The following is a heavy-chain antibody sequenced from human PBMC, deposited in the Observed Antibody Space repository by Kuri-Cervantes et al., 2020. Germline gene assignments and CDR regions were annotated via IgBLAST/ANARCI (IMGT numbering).Heavy chain of an antibody. V-gene: IGHV3-21*04. CDR3: AKDSSSWISYWFDP. D-gene: IGHD6-13*01. Sequence: GGSLRLSCAASGFTFSSYSMNWVRQAPGKGLEWVSSISSSSSYIYYADSVKGRFTISRDNSKNTLYLQMNSLRAEDTAVYYCAKDSSSWISYWFDPWGQGTLVTVSS. CDR2: ISSSSSYI. J-gene: IGHJ5*02. CDR1: GFTFSSYS.